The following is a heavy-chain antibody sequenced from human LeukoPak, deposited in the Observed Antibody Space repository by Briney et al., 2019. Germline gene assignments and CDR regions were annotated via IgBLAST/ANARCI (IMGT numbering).Heavy chain of an antibody. V-gene: IGHV3-21*01. CDR2: ISSSSSYI. D-gene: IGHD4-17*01. Sequence: PGGSLRLSCAASGFTFSSYSMNWVRQAPGKGLEWVSSISSSSSYIYYADSVKGRFTISRDNAKNSLYLQMNSLRAEDTAVHYCARDLASHYGDYDYWGQGTLVTVSS. CDR1: GFTFSSYS. CDR3: ARDLASHYGDYDY. J-gene: IGHJ4*02.